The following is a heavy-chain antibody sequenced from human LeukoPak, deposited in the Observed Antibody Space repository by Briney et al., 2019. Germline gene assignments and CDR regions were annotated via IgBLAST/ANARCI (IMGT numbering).Heavy chain of an antibody. Sequence: PSGTLSLTCAVYGVSFSGYYWSWIRQPPGKGLEWIGEINHSGSTNYNPSLKSRVTISVDTSKNKFSLKLCSVTAAETAVYYCARVYEYSSSWYYYNSYGMDVWGQGTTVTVSS. CDR3: ARVYEYSSSWYYYNSYGMDV. V-gene: IGHV4-34*01. CDR2: INHSGST. CDR1: GVSFSGYY. J-gene: IGHJ6*02. D-gene: IGHD6-13*01.